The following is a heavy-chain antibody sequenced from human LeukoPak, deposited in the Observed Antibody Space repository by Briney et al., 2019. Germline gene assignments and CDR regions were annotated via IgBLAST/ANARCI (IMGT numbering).Heavy chain of an antibody. CDR3: ARVGSSGWYVHPTLDY. CDR2: INPNSGDT. J-gene: IGHJ4*02. Sequence: ASVKVTCKASGYTFTGYYIHWVRQAPGQGLEWMGWINPNSGDTNYAQKFQGRVTVTRDTSISTAYMDLSWLRSDDTAVYYCARVGSSGWYVHPTLDYWGQGTLVTASS. D-gene: IGHD6-19*01. V-gene: IGHV1-2*02. CDR1: GYTFTGYY.